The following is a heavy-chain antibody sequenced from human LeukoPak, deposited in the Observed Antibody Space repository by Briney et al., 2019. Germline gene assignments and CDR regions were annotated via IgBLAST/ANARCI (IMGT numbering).Heavy chain of an antibody. CDR1: GGSISSYY. CDR3: ARDVRKHWYFDL. CDR2: IYYSGST. Sequence: PSETLSLTCTVSGGSISSYYWSWIRQPPGKGLEWIGYIYYSGSTNYNPSLKSRVTISVDTSKNQFSLKLSSVTAADTAVYYCARDVRKHWYFDLWGRGTLVTVSS. J-gene: IGHJ2*01. V-gene: IGHV4-59*01.